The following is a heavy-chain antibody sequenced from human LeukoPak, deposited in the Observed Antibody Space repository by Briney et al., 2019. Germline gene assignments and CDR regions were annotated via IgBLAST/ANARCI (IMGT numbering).Heavy chain of an antibody. CDR3: ASKYNSRGYYYYMDV. V-gene: IGHV3-30*04. D-gene: IGHD5-24*01. CDR2: ISYDGSNK. CDR1: GFTFSSYA. Sequence: TGGSLRLSCAASGFTFSSYAMNWVRQAPGKGLEWVAVISYDGSNKYYADSVKGRFTISRDNSKNTLYLQMDSLRAEDTAVYYCASKYNSRGYYYYMDVWGKGTAVTVSS. J-gene: IGHJ6*03.